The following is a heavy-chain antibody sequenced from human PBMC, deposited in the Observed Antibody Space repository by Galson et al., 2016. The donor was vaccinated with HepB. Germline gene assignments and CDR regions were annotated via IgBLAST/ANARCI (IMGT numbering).Heavy chain of an antibody. CDR3: ARENIAFDP. J-gene: IGHJ5*02. V-gene: IGHV3-23*03. D-gene: IGHD5-12*01. CDR1: GFTFVNYA. CDR2: VEKDGSYT. Sequence: SLRLSCAASGFTFVNYAMTWVRQAPGKGLEWVSTVEKDGSYTYYADSVQGRFTISRDNSKNTLFLQMNSLRADDTAVYYCARENIAFDPWGQGSLVTVSS.